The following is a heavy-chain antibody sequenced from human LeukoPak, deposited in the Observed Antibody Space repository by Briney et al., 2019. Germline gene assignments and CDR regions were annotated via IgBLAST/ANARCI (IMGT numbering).Heavy chain of an antibody. Sequence: PSETLSLTCTVSGGSISSSSYYWGWIRQPPGKGLEWIGRIYCSGSTYYNPSLKSRVTISVDTSKNQCSLKLSSVTAADTAVYYCARPGYYYDSSGYHYRDYWGQGTLVTVSS. J-gene: IGHJ4*02. V-gene: IGHV4-39*01. CDR1: GGSISSSSYY. CDR2: IYCSGST. CDR3: ARPGYYYDSSGYHYRDY. D-gene: IGHD3-22*01.